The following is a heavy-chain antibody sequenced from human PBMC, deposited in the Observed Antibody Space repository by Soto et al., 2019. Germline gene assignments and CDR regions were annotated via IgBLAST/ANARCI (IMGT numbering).Heavy chain of an antibody. CDR2: IHYTGTT. V-gene: IGHV4-59*01. J-gene: IGHJ5*02. CDR3: AKVGRIAAAGTWFDP. Sequence: SETLSLTCTVSAGSISEWFWSWIRQSPGRELELIGYIHYTGTTYYNPSLESRITISIDTSKNQFSLKMSSVSDADTAVYYCAKVGRIAAAGTWFDPWGQGTPVTSPQ. D-gene: IGHD6-13*01. CDR1: AGSISEWF.